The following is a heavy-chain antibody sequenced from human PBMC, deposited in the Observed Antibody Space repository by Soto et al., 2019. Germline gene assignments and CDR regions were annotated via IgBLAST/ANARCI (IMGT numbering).Heavy chain of an antibody. J-gene: IGHJ4*02. CDR1: GYTFTTYP. CDR2: INVGNGKT. D-gene: IGHD3-10*01. Sequence: QVQLVQSGAEVKKPGASVKVSCKASGYTFTTYPMHWVRQTPGQRLEWMGWINVGNGKTTYSQKFQGRDTITRDTSASTVYMELSSLTSEDTAVYYCARDDNMAGEDYWGQGTLVTVSS. CDR3: ARDDNMAGEDY. V-gene: IGHV1-3*01.